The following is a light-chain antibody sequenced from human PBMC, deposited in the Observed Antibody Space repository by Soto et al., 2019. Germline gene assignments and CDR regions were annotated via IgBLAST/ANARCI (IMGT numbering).Light chain of an antibody. CDR3: QQYNSHRAWT. J-gene: IGKJ1*01. Sequence: DIQMTQSPATLSASVGDRVTITCRASQSISTWLAWNKKKPGKAPKLRIHKAPNLLIGVPSRFSGSGSGTEFTLTISSLHPDDFATYYCQQYNSHRAWTFGQGTKVEI. V-gene: IGKV1-5*03. CDR2: KAP. CDR1: QSISTW.